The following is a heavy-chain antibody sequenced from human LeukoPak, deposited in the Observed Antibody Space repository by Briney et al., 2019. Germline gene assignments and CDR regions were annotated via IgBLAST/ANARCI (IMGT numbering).Heavy chain of an antibody. J-gene: IGHJ4*02. Sequence: PSETLSLTCTVSGGFISSGSYYWGWIRQPPGKGLEWIGSIYDSGSTYYNPSLKSRVTISVDTPKTQSSLKLSSVTAADTAVYYCARLVSRYCSGGSCLKTYYFDYWGQGSLVTVSS. CDR2: IYDSGST. V-gene: IGHV4-39*01. D-gene: IGHD2-15*01. CDR1: GGFISSGSYY. CDR3: ARLVSRYCSGGSCLKTYYFDY.